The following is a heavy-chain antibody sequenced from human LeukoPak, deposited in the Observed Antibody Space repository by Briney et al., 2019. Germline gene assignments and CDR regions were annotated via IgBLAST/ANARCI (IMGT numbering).Heavy chain of an antibody. Sequence: PSQTLSLTCTVSGVSISSGSYYWSWIRQPDGKGLEWIGRIYTSGSTNYNPSLKSRITISVDTSKNQFSLKLSSVTAADTAVYYCARLGWELWGHYYYYYGMDVWGQGTTVTVSS. CDR1: GVSISSGSYY. J-gene: IGHJ6*02. CDR2: IYTSGST. V-gene: IGHV4-61*02. D-gene: IGHD1-26*01. CDR3: ARLGWELWGHYYYYYGMDV.